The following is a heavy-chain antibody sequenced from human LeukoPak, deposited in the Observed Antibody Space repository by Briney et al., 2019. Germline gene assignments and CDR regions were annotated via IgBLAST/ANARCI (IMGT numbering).Heavy chain of an antibody. CDR1: GFTFGGYG. CDR2: INWNGGST. J-gene: IGHJ5*02. D-gene: IGHD1-1*01. V-gene: IGHV3-20*04. Sequence: GGSLRLSCAASGFTFGGYGMSWVRQAPGKGLEWVSGINWNGGSTGYADSVKGRFTISRDNAKNSLYLQMNSLRAEDTAVYYCARGIDDGENWFDPWGQGTLVTVSS. CDR3: ARGIDDGENWFDP.